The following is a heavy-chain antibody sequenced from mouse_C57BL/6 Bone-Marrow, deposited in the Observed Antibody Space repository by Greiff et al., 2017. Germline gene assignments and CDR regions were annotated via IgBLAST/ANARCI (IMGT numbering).Heavy chain of an antibody. CDR3: ARSWEIYYGYDGAWFAY. V-gene: IGHV1-42*01. J-gene: IGHJ3*01. Sequence: VQLQQSGPELVKPGASVKISCKASGYSFTGYYMNWVKQSPEKSLEWIGEINPSTGGTTYNQKFKAKATLTVDKSSSTAYMQLKSLTSEDSAVYYCARSWEIYYGYDGAWFAYWGQGTLVTVSA. D-gene: IGHD2-2*01. CDR1: GYSFTGYY. CDR2: INPSTGGT.